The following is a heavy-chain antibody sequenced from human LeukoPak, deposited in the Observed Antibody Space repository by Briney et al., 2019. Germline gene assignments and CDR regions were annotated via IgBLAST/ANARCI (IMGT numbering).Heavy chain of an antibody. V-gene: IGHV3-48*03. CDR3: ARGPMVRGVFIRRSKSGFFDY. Sequence: GGSLRLSCAASGFTLSSYAMSWVRQAPGKGLEWVSYISSSASIIYYADSVKGRFTVSRDNAKNSLYLQMNSLRAEDTAIYYCARGPMVRGVFIRRSKSGFFDYWGQGTLVTVSS. J-gene: IGHJ4*02. CDR2: ISSSASII. D-gene: IGHD3-10*01. CDR1: GFTLSSYA.